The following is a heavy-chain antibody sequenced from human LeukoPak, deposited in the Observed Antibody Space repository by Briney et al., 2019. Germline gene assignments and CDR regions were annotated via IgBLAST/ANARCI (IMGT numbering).Heavy chain of an antibody. V-gene: IGHV3-48*03. D-gene: IGHD3-22*01. Sequence: GGSLRLSCAASGFTFSSYEMNWVRQAPGKGLEWVSYISSSGSTIYYADSVKGRFTISRDNAKNSLYLQMNSLRAEDTAVYYCARTYYYDSSGYYDAFDIWGQGTMVTVSS. CDR1: GFTFSSYE. CDR3: ARTYYYDSSGYYDAFDI. J-gene: IGHJ3*02. CDR2: ISSSGSTI.